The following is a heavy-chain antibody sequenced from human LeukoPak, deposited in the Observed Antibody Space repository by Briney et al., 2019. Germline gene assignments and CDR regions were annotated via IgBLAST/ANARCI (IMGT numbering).Heavy chain of an antibody. D-gene: IGHD6-13*01. CDR1: GGSISSYY. CDR3: ARDRIAAAGSEEYYFDY. CDR2: IYTSGST. Sequence: SETLSLTCTVSGGSISSYYWSWIRQPAGKGLEWIGRIYTSGSTNYNPSLKSRFTMSVDTSKNQFSLKLRSVPAADTAVYYCARDRIAAAGSEEYYFDYWGQGTLVTVSS. J-gene: IGHJ4*02. V-gene: IGHV4-4*07.